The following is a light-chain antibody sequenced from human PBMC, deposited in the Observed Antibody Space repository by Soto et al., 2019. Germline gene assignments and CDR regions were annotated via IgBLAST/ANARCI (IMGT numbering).Light chain of an antibody. Sequence: QSALTQPASVSGSPGQSITISCTGTSSDVGGYDYVSWFQQYPGSTPKLIIYEVTNRPSGVSNRFSGSKSGNTASLTISGLQAEDEADYYCSSYTTATTLLFGTGTKVTVL. V-gene: IGLV2-14*01. CDR2: EVT. CDR3: SSYTTATTLL. J-gene: IGLJ1*01. CDR1: SSDVGGYDY.